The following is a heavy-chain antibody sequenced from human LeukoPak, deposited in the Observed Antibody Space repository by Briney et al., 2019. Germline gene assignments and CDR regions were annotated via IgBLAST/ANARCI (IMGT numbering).Heavy chain of an antibody. CDR1: GYTFTTYA. D-gene: IGHD6-13*01. J-gene: IGHJ5*02. V-gene: IGHV1-3*01. CDR3: ARDSYMAAADTWFDP. Sequence: ASVKGSCKASGYTFTTYAIHWVRQAPGQRLEWMGWINSGYGNTKYSQKFQGRVTITSDTSASTAYMEVRSLTSEDTAIYSCARDSYMAAADTWFDPWGQGTLVTVSS. CDR2: INSGYGNT.